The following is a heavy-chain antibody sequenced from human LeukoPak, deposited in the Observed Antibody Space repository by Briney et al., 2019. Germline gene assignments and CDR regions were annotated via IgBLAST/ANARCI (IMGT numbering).Heavy chain of an antibody. J-gene: IGHJ4*02. CDR1: GGSISSYY. D-gene: IGHD5-12*01. CDR2: IYYSGST. CDR3: ARAGDIVATMTPDY. Sequence: SETLSLTCTVSGGSISSYYWSWIRQPPGKGLEWIGYIYYSGSTNYNPSLKSRVTISVDTSKNQFSRKLSSVTAADTAVYYCARAGDIVATMTPDYWGQGTLVTVSS. V-gene: IGHV4-59*01.